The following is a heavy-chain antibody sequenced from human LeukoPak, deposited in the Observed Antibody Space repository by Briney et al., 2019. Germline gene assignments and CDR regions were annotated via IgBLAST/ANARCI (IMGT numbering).Heavy chain of an antibody. V-gene: IGHV4-59*01. D-gene: IGHD5-12*01. CDR3: VASYGGYVLDY. J-gene: IGHJ4*02. CDR1: GGSIGSYH. Sequence: SETLSLTCSVSGGSIGSYHWNWIWQPSGKRLEWIGIVFNNGGTKHNPSLKSRVAISVDTSKNQFALKLSSVTAADTAVYYCVASYGGYVLDYWGQGALVIVSS. CDR2: VFNNGGT.